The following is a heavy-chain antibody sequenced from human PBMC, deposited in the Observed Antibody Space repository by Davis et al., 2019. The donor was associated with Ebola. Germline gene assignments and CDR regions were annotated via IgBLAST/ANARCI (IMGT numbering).Heavy chain of an antibody. D-gene: IGHD3-22*01. J-gene: IGHJ4*02. V-gene: IGHV4-59*01. CDR3: AGLYYYDSSGGVDY. CDR1: GGSISSYY. CDR2: IYYSGST. Sequence: SETLSLTCTVSGGSISSYYWSWIRQPPGKGLKWIGYIYYSGSTNYNPSLKSRVTISVDTSKNQFSLKLSSVTAADTAVYYCAGLYYYDSSGGVDYWGQGTLVTVSS.